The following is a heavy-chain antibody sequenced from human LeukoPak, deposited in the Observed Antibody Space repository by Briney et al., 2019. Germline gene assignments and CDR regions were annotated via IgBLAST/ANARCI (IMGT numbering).Heavy chain of an antibody. CDR2: VGGSGSGT. CDR3: AKHVGHCVSSTCHFDY. D-gene: IGHD2-2*01. Sequence: GGSLRLSCAASGFTFSSYAMSWVRQAPGKGLEWVSSVGGSGSGTYYADSVKGRFTISRDNSKNTLYLQMNSLSAEDTAVYYCAKHVGHCVSSTCHFDYWGPGTLVTVSS. CDR1: GFTFSSYA. J-gene: IGHJ4*02. V-gene: IGHV3-23*01.